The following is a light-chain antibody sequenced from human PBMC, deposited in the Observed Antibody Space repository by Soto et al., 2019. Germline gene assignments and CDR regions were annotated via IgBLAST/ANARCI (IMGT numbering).Light chain of an antibody. CDR1: QSVSSSY. Sequence: EIVLTQSPGTLSLSPGERATLSCRASQSVSSSYLAWYQQKPGQAPRLLIYGASSRATGIPDRFSGSGSGTHFPLTISRLEPEDFAVYYCQQYGSSSWTFGQGTKVEIK. CDR3: QQYGSSSWT. CDR2: GAS. V-gene: IGKV3-20*01. J-gene: IGKJ1*01.